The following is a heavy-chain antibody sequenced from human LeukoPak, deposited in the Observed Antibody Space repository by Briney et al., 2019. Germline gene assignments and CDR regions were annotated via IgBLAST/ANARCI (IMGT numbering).Heavy chain of an antibody. D-gene: IGHD3-22*01. J-gene: IGHJ4*02. CDR1: GFTFSSYA. CDR3: ARGGITMIVVVVDY. Sequence: PGGSLRLSCAASGFTFSSYAMHWVRQAPGKGLEWVAVISYDGGNKYYADSVKGRFTISRDNSKNTLYLQMNSLRAEDTAVYYCARGGITMIVVVVDYWGQGTLVTVSS. CDR2: ISYDGGNK. V-gene: IGHV3-30-3*01.